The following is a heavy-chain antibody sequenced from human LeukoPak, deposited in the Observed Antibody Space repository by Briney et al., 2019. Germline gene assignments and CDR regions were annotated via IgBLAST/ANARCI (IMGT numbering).Heavy chain of an antibody. CDR3: AREREAAAGYFDY. V-gene: IGHV1-46*01. J-gene: IGHJ4*02. CDR1: GYTFTSYG. D-gene: IGHD6-13*01. Sequence: ASVKVFCKASGYTFTSYGISWVRQAPGQGLEWMGIINPSGGSTSYAQKFQGRVTMTRDTSTSTVYMELSSLRSEDTAVYYCAREREAAAGYFDYWGQGTLVTVSS. CDR2: INPSGGST.